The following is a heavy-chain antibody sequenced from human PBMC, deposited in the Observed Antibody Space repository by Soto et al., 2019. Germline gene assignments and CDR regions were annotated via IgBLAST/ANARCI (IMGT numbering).Heavy chain of an antibody. CDR1: GYTFTGYY. CDR3: ARSPYSGGYFYAIDY. J-gene: IGHJ1*01. V-gene: IGHV1-46*01. D-gene: IGHD2-21*02. Sequence: ASVKVSCKASGYTFTGYYIHWMRQAPGQGIEWMGLINPSGGSTTYAQKFQGRVTMTRDTSTSTVYMDLSSLKSEDTAVYYCARSPYSGGYFYAIDYWGQGTQVPVSS. CDR2: INPSGGST.